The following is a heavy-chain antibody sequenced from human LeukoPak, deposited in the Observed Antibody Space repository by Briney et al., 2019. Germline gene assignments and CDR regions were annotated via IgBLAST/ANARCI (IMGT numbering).Heavy chain of an antibody. Sequence: SVKVSCKASGGTFSSYAISWVRQAPGQGLEWMGGIIPIFGTANYAQKFQGRVTITADKSTSTAYMELSSLRSEDTAVYYCARDLEYYGSGSYDWFDPWAQGTLVTVSS. CDR1: GGTFSSYA. CDR3: ARDLEYYGSGSYDWFDP. J-gene: IGHJ5*02. V-gene: IGHV1-69*06. CDR2: IIPIFGTA. D-gene: IGHD3-10*01.